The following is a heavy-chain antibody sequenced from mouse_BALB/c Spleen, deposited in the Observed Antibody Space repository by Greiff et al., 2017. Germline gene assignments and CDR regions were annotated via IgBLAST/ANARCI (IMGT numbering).Heavy chain of an antibody. V-gene: IGHV14-1*02. CDR1: GFNIKDYY. CDR3: ARGAYGLYYYAMDY. Sequence: VHVKQSGAELVRPGALVKLSCKASGFNIKDYYMHWVKQRPEQGLEWIGWIDPENGNTIYDPKFQGKASITADTSSNTAYLQLSSLTSEDTAVYYCARGAYGLYYYAMDYWGQGTSVTVSS. CDR2: IDPENGNT. D-gene: IGHD1-2*01. J-gene: IGHJ4*01.